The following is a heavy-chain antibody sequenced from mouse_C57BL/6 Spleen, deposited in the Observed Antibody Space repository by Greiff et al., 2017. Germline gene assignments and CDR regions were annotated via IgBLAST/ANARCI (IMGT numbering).Heavy chain of an antibody. Sequence: EVKLVESGGDLVKPGGSLKLSCAASGFTFSSYGMSWVRQTPDKRLEWVATISSGGSYTYYPDSVKGRFTISRDNAKNTLYLQMSSLKSEDTAMYYCARQGYGNYLYYFDYWGQGTTLTVSS. CDR2: ISSGGSYT. CDR1: GFTFSSYG. V-gene: IGHV5-6*02. J-gene: IGHJ2*01. CDR3: ARQGYGNYLYYFDY. D-gene: IGHD2-1*01.